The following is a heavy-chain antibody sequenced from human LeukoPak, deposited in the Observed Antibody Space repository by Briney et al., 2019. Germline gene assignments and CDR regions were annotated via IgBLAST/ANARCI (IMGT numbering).Heavy chain of an antibody. CDR1: GFTFDDYA. CDR2: ISGDGGST. CDR3: AKAGYFDWLLYY. J-gene: IGHJ4*02. D-gene: IGHD3-9*01. V-gene: IGHV3-43*02. Sequence: ESLRLSCAASGFTFDDYAMHWVRQAPGKDLEWVSLISGDGGSTYYADSVKGRFTISRDNSKNSLYLQMNSLRTEDTALYYCAKAGYFDWLLYYWGQGTLVTVSS.